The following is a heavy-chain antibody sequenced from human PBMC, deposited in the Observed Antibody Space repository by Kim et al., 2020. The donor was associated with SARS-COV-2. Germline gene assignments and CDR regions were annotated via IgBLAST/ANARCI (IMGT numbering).Heavy chain of an antibody. CDR3: ARDFTGGDAFDI. Sequence: YYADSVKDRRTISRDNSKNTLYLQMNGLGAEDTAVYYCARDFTGGDAFDIWGQGTMVTVSS. J-gene: IGHJ3*02. V-gene: IGHV3-66*01. D-gene: IGHD3-16*01.